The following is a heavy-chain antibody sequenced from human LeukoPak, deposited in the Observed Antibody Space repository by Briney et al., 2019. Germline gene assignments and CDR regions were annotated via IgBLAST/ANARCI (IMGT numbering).Heavy chain of an antibody. V-gene: IGHV1-2*02. CDR2: INPNTGDT. CDR3: ARGEVAMSD. J-gene: IGHJ4*02. Sequence: ASVMVSCKASGYTFTNYYIHWVRQAPGQGLEWMGWINPNTGDTASAQKFQGRVTLTRDTSTRTAYMELRGLRYDDTAVYFCARGEVAMSDWGQGARVTVS. CDR1: GYTFTNYY. D-gene: IGHD5-12*01.